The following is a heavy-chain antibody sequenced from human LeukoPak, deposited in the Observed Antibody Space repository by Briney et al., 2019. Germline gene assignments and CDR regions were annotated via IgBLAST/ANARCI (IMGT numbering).Heavy chain of an antibody. CDR1: GGSISSYY. Sequence: SETLSLTCTVSGGSISSYYWSWIRQPPGKGLEWIGYIYYSGCTNYNPSLKSRVTISVDTSKNQLSLKLSSVTAAGTAVYYCARAQGYYLVDYWGQGTLVTVSS. D-gene: IGHD2-8*01. CDR2: IYYSGCT. V-gene: IGHV4-59*01. CDR3: ARAQGYYLVDY. J-gene: IGHJ4*02.